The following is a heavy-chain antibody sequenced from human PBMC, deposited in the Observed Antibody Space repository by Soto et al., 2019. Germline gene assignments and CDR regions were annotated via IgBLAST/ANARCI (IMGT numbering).Heavy chain of an antibody. V-gene: IGHV1-2*02. CDR2: INPNSGGT. J-gene: IGHJ6*02. Sequence: ASVKVSCKASGYTFTGYYMHWVRQAPGQGLEWMGWINPNSGGTNYAQKFQGRVTMTRDTSISTAYMELSRLRSDDKAVYYCARVAAAGTGGAYYYYYYGMDVWGQGTTVTVSS. CDR3: ARVAAAGTGGAYYYYYYGMDV. CDR1: GYTFTGYY. D-gene: IGHD6-13*01.